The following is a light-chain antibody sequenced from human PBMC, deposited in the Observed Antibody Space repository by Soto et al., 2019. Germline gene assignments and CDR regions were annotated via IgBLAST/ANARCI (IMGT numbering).Light chain of an antibody. CDR1: QSISSW. CDR3: QLYGRSPTWT. CDR2: KAS. V-gene: IGKV1-5*03. Sequence: DIQMTQSPSTLSASVGDRVTITCRASQSISSWLAWYQQKPGKAPKLLIYKASSLESGVPSRFSGSGSGTDFTLSISRLEPEDFAVYYCQLYGRSPTWTFGQGTKVDNK. J-gene: IGKJ1*01.